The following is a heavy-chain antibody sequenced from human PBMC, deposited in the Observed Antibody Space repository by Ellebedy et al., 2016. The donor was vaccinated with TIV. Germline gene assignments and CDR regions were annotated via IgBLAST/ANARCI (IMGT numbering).Heavy chain of an antibody. CDR1: GYTFTGYY. D-gene: IGHD2-2*01. J-gene: IGHJ6*02. CDR3: ARGEPSAMVSPYYYYYMDV. V-gene: IGHV1-2*04. Sequence: AASVKVSCKASGYTFTGYYMHWVRQAPGQGLEWMGWINPNSGGTNYAQKFQGWVTMTRDTSISTAYMELSRLTSDDTAVYYCARGEPSAMVSPYYYYYMDVWGQGTTVTVSS. CDR2: INPNSGGT.